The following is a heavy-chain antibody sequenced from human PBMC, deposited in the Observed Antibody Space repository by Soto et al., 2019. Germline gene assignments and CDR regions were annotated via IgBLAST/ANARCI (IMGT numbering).Heavy chain of an antibody. CDR2: ISYDEIDK. Sequence: WLSXRLSWSACVCTFTIHSIHLLRHTPGKGLGWVAAISYDEIDKKYASSVKGRLTVSRDNVKNTMSMKMNSLRPEDTAVYYCPKPTGHQMQDNSFYYGMEVRGQRTTV. V-gene: IGHV3-30*18. CDR1: VCTFTIHS. J-gene: IGHJ6*01. D-gene: IGHD2-2*01. CDR3: PKPTGHQMQDNSFYYGMEV.